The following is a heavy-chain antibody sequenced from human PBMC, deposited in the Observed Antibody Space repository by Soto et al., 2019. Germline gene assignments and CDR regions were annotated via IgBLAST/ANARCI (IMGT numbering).Heavy chain of an antibody. V-gene: IGHV3-48*03. CDR2: ISSSGSTV. J-gene: IGHJ4*02. Sequence: PGGSLRLSCAASRFTFSTYEMHWVRQAPGKGLEWVSYISSSGSTVYYADSVKGRFTISRDNTRSSLYLQMNSLRDEDTALYYCVRYCSTTLCNGVATRTFDYWGQGTLVTVSS. D-gene: IGHD2-2*01. CDR1: RFTFSTYE. CDR3: VRYCSTTLCNGVATRTFDY.